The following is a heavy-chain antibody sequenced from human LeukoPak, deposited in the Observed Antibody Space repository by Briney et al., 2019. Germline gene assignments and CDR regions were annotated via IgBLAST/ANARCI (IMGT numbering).Heavy chain of an antibody. CDR1: GGSMSSRSFY. D-gene: IGHD6-13*01. CDR2: IFYSGST. V-gene: IGHV4-39*01. CDR3: ARGRSSSWYNFDY. Sequence: PSETLSLTCTVSGGSMSSRSFYWGWIRQPPGKGLEWIGTIFYSGSTYYNPSLKSRVTMSVDTSKNQFSLKLSSVTAADTAVYYCARGRSSSWYNFDYWGQGSLVTVSS. J-gene: IGHJ4*02.